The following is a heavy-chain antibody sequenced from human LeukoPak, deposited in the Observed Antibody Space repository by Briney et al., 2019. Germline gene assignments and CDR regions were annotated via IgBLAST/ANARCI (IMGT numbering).Heavy chain of an antibody. CDR3: ARDGILGSHDC. Sequence: GGSLRLSCAASGFTFNDYYLSWIRQAPGKGLVWISYISPSATAIYYADSVRGRLTISRDNAKNTLFLQMNSLRAEDTAVYYCARDGILGSHDCWGQGTLVTVSS. CDR1: GFTFNDYY. V-gene: IGHV3-11*04. J-gene: IGHJ4*02. D-gene: IGHD3-3*02. CDR2: ISPSATAI.